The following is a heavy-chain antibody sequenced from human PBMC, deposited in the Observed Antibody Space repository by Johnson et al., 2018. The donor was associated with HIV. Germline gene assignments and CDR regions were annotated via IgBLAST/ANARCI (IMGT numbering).Heavy chain of an antibody. CDR2: IRYDGSNK. D-gene: IGHD6-13*01. CDR1: GFTFSNYG. CDR3: ARVITEGGTRWAFDI. J-gene: IGHJ3*02. Sequence: QMQLVESGGGVVQPGGSLRLSCAASGFTFSNYGMHWVRQAPGKGLEWVPLIRYDGSNKYYADSVKGRLTISRDNSKNTLYLQMNSLRAEDTAVYYCARVITEGGTRWAFDIWGQGTIVTVSS. V-gene: IGHV3-30*02.